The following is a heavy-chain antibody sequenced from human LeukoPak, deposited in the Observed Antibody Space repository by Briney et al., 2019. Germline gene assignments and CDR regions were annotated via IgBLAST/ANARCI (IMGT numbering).Heavy chain of an antibody. CDR3: ARDLRQQLILGWLDP. CDR1: GYSFTTYY. J-gene: IGHJ5*02. D-gene: IGHD3/OR15-3a*01. Sequence: ASVKVPCKASGYSFTTYYIHWVRQAPGQAPEWMGWINPNGGGTKYAQNFQGRVTMTRDTSITTVYMELSSLTFDDTAVYYCARDLRQQLILGWLDPWGQGTLVTVSS. V-gene: IGHV1-2*02. CDR2: INPNGGGT.